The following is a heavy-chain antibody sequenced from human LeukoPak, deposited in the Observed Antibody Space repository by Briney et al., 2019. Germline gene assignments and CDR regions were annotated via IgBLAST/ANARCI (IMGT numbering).Heavy chain of an antibody. CDR2: ISSRSRTI. CDR3: ARDTYYYDSSGYYLMGGFDY. Sequence: PGGSLRLSCAAPGFTFSNYSMNWVRQAPGKGLEWVSYISSRSRTIYYADSVKGRFTISRDNAKNSLYLQMNSLRAEDTAVYYCARDTYYYDSSGYYLMGGFDYWGQGTLVTVSS. D-gene: IGHD3-22*01. J-gene: IGHJ4*02. V-gene: IGHV3-48*01. CDR1: GFTFSNYS.